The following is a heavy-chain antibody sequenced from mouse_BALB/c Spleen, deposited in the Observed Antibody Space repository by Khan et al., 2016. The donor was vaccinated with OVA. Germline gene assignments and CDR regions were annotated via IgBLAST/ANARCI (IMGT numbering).Heavy chain of an antibody. CDR2: IIYTGYT. J-gene: IGHJ3*01. Sequence: EVKLEESGPSLVKPSQTLSLTCSVTGDSITSGYWNWIRKFPGNKLEYMGYIIYTGYTYYNQSLKSRISITRHHSKNQYYLQLNSVTDEDTATYYCARSTYRYAFVYWGQGTLVTVAA. CDR3: ARSTYRYAFVY. V-gene: IGHV3-8*02. D-gene: IGHD2-14*01. CDR1: GDSITSGY.